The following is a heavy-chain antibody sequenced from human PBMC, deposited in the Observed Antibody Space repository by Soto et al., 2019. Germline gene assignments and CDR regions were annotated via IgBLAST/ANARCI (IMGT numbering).Heavy chain of an antibody. D-gene: IGHD3-9*01. CDR1: GFNLSHPW. J-gene: IGHJ4*02. CDR3: TTGIYYDILTGYHNVAY. Sequence: KPGGSLRLSCVASGFNLSHPWMTWVRQAAGKGLEWVGRIKSKTDGGTADYAAPVKGRATISRDDSKNPVYLQMNSLKTEDTAVYYCTTGIYYDILTGYHNVAYWGQGALVTVSS. CDR2: IKSKTDGGTA. V-gene: IGHV3-15*01.